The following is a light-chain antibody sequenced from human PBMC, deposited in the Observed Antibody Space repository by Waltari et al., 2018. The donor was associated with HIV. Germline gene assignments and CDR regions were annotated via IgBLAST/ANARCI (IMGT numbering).Light chain of an antibody. J-gene: IGKJ2*01. CDR1: QDITTY. Sequence: DIQLTQSPSFLSASIGDRVTITCRASQDITTYLAWYQRHPGRAPRLLVYAGSTLETRVPSRFSGYGAGTEFTLTISGLQPEDFATYYCQQIDSYPYTFGQGTKLEIK. V-gene: IGKV1-9*01. CDR3: QQIDSYPYT. CDR2: AGS.